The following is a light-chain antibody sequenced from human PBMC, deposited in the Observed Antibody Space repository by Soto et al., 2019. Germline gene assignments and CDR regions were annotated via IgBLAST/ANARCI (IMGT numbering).Light chain of an antibody. CDR3: QQSYSTPAT. J-gene: IGKJ2*01. Sequence: DIQMTQSPSSLSASVGDRVTITCRASQSISSYLNWYQQKPGKAPKLLIYAASSLQSGVPSRFSGSGSGTDFTLTISSLQPEDFDTYYCQQSYSTPATFGQGTKLEIK. V-gene: IGKV1-39*01. CDR1: QSISSY. CDR2: AAS.